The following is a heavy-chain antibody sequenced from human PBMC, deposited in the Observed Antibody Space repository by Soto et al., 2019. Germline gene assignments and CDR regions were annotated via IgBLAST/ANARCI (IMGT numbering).Heavy chain of an antibody. Sequence: SETLSLTSTVSGGSISSSSYYWGWIRQPPGKGLEWIGSIYYSGSTYYNPSLKSRVTISVDTSKNQFSLKLSSVTAADTAVYYCLDSSGYDGGMDVWGQGTTVTVSS. V-gene: IGHV4-39*01. CDR3: LDSSGYDGGMDV. J-gene: IGHJ6*02. CDR2: IYYSGST. CDR1: GGSISSSSYY. D-gene: IGHD3-22*01.